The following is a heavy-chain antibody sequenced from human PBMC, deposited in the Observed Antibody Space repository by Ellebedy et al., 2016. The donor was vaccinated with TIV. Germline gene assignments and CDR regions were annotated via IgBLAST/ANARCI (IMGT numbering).Heavy chain of an antibody. CDR2: IYTSGST. V-gene: IGHV4-4*07. J-gene: IGHJ4*02. CDR1: GGSISSYY. CDR3: ARDGAPPPLRSEHFDY. Sequence: MPSETLSLTCTVSGGSISSYYWSWIRQPAGKGLEWIGRIYTSGSTNYNPSLKSRVTMSVDTSKNQFSLKLSSVTAADTAVYYCARDGAPPPLRSEHFDYWGQGTLVTVSS. D-gene: IGHD1-26*01.